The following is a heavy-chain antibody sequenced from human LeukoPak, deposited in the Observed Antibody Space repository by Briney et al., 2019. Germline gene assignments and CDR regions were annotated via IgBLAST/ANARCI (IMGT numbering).Heavy chain of an antibody. CDR1: GFIFSDHY. CDR2: TRNEANIYTT. Sequence: GGSLRLSCAASGFIFSDHYMDWVRQAPGKGLEWVGRTRNEANIYTTKYAASVKGRFTISRDDSKNSLYLQMNNLKTEDTAVYYCASPVGATTVRAFDIWGQGTMVTVSS. D-gene: IGHD1-26*01. CDR3: ASPVGATTVRAFDI. V-gene: IGHV3-72*01. J-gene: IGHJ3*02.